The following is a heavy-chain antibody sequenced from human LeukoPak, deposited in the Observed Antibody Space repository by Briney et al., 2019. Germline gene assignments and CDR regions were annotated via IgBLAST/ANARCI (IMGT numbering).Heavy chain of an antibody. Sequence: GGSLRLSCAASGFTVITNDMTWGRQAPGKGLEWVSALYSDGTTKYANSVKGRFTISRDNSKNILYLEMDSLRPDDTAVYYCARGVEPLAANTLAYWGQGTLVSGSS. D-gene: IGHD1-14*01. J-gene: IGHJ4*02. CDR2: LYSDGTT. CDR1: GFTVITND. CDR3: ARGVEPLAANTLAY. V-gene: IGHV3-53*01.